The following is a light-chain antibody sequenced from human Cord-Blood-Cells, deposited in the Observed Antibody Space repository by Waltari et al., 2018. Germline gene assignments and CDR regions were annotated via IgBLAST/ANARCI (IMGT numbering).Light chain of an antibody. CDR3: SSCTSSSTWV. V-gene: IGLV2-14*01. Sequence: QSALTQPASVSGSPGQSITISCTGTSSDAGGYNYVSWYQQHPGKAPKLMIYDVSKRPSGVSNRFSGSKSGNTASLTISGLQAEDEADYYCSSCTSSSTWVFGGGTKLTVL. CDR1: SSDAGGYNY. J-gene: IGLJ3*02. CDR2: DVS.